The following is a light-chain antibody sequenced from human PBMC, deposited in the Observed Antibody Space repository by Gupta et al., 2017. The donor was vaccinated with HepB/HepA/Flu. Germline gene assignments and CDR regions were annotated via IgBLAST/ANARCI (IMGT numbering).Light chain of an antibody. V-gene: IGKV3-15*01. CDR2: GAS. Sequence: IEPTPSPATLSVSPGERATLSCRASQSVASNLAWYQQKPGQAPRLLIFGASTRAPGIPAKFSGSGSGTDFTLTINSLQSDDFAVYYCQHYTNFPLTFGGGTKVEIK. CDR1: QSVASN. CDR3: QHYTNFPLT. J-gene: IGKJ4*01.